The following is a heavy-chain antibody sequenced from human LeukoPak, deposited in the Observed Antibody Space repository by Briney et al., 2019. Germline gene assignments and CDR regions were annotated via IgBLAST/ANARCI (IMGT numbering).Heavy chain of an antibody. CDR2: IIPIFGTA. J-gene: IGHJ6*03. CDR3: ASGGENYYYMVV. Sequence: SVKVSCKASGGTFSSYAISWVRQAPGQGLEWMGGIIPIFGTANYAQKFQGRVTITTDESTSTAYMELSSLRSEDTAVYYCASGGENYYYMVVWGKGTTVTVSS. D-gene: IGHD5-24*01. CDR1: GGTFSSYA. V-gene: IGHV1-69*05.